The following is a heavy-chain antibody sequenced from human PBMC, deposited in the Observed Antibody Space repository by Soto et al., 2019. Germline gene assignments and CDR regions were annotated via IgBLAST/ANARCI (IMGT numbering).Heavy chain of an antibody. CDR3: ARRYGTVFDF. V-gene: IGHV4-59*01. Sequence: QVQLQESGPRLVKPSETLSLTCTVSGGSISSYYWSWIRQPPGKGLEWIGYIYYSGSTNYNPSLKSRVTISVDTSKNQFSLKLSSVTAADTAVYYCARRYGTVFDFWGQGTLVTVSS. CDR2: IYYSGST. CDR1: GGSISSYY. D-gene: IGHD6-13*01. J-gene: IGHJ4*02.